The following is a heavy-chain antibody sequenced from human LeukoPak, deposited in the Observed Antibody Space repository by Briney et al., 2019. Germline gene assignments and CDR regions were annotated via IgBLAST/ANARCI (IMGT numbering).Heavy chain of an antibody. V-gene: IGHV3-23*01. CDR1: GFTVSSNY. CDR2: ISGCGGST. Sequence: PGGSLRLPCAASGFTVSSNYMSWVRQAPGKGLEWVSAISGCGGSTYYADSVKGRFTISRDNSKNTLYLQMNSLRAEDTAVYYCAKSRYCSSTSCLSGGNWFDPWGQGTLVTVSS. D-gene: IGHD2-2*01. J-gene: IGHJ5*02. CDR3: AKSRYCSSTSCLSGGNWFDP.